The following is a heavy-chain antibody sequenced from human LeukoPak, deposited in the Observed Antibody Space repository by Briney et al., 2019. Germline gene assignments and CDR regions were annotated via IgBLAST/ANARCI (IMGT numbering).Heavy chain of an antibody. CDR1: GFTFSSYD. V-gene: IGHV3-13*01. CDR3: ARAYYYDSSGSRIYYFDY. Sequence: GGSLRLSCAASGFTFSSYDMHWVRHATGKGLEWVSAIGTAGDTYYPGSVKGRFTISRENAKNSLYLQMNSLRAGDTAVYYCARAYYYDSSGSRIYYFDYWGQGTLVTVSS. J-gene: IGHJ4*02. D-gene: IGHD3-22*01. CDR2: IGTAGDT.